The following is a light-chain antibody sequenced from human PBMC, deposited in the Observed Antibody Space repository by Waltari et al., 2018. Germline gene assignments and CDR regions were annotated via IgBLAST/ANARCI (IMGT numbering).Light chain of an antibody. CDR2: EVN. CDR1: RSDVATYNL. V-gene: IGLV2-23*02. J-gene: IGLJ2*01. CDR3: SSYAGPHSVV. Sequence: QSALTQPASVSGSPRQSITVSCTGSRSDVATYNLVSWYQHHPGKAPKLLIYEVNQRPSGVSTRFSASKSDYTASLTVSGLQAEDEADYYCSSYAGPHSVVFGGGTKVTVL.